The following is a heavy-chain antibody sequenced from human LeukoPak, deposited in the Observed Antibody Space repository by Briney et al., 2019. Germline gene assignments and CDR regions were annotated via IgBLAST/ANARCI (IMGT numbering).Heavy chain of an antibody. V-gene: IGHV3-9*01. D-gene: IGHD6-19*01. CDR1: GFTFDDYA. J-gene: IGHJ5*02. Sequence: PGGSLRLSCAASGFTFDDYAMHWVRQAPGKGLEWVSGISWNSGSIGYADSVKGRFTISRDNAKNPLYLQMNSLRAEDTALYYCAKDRLSGLSNWFDPWGQGTLVTVSS. CDR3: AKDRLSGLSNWFDP. CDR2: ISWNSGSI.